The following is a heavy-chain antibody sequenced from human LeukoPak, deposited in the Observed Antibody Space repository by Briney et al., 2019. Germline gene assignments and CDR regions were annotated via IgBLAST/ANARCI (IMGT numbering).Heavy chain of an antibody. V-gene: IGHV3-30*18. CDR2: ISYDGSNK. J-gene: IGHJ4*02. CDR3: AKADY. Sequence: GGSLRLSCAASGFTFSSYGMHWVRQAPGKGLEWVAVISYDGSNKYYADSVKGRFTISRDNSKNTLYLQMNSLRAEDTAVYYCAKADYWGQGTLVTVSS. CDR1: GFTFSSYG.